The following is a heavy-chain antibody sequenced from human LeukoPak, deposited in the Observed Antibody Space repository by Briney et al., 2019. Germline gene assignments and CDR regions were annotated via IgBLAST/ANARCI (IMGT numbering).Heavy chain of an antibody. CDR2: IIPIFGTA. D-gene: IGHD3-9*01. Sequence: GASVKVSCKASGYTFSDYYLHWVRQAPGQGLEWMGGIIPIFGTANYAQKFQGRVTITADESTSTAYMELSSLRSEDTAVYYCARGTSYDILTGYISHTHYYYYGMDVWGQGTTVTVSS. CDR3: ARGTSYDILTGYISHTHYYYYGMDV. V-gene: IGHV1-69*13. J-gene: IGHJ6*02. CDR1: GYTFSDYY.